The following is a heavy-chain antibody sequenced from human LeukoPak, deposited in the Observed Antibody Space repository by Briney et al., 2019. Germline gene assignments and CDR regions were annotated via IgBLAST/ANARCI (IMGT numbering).Heavy chain of an antibody. CDR2: IYHSGST. CDR3: ARHINRSFDY. Sequence: SETLSLTCTVSGYSISSGYYRGWIRQPPGKGLEWIGSIYHSGSTYYNPSLKSRVTISVDTSKNQFSLKLSSVTAADTAVYYCARHINRSFDYWGQGTLVTVSS. V-gene: IGHV4-38-2*02. CDR1: GYSISSGYY. D-gene: IGHD2-21*01. J-gene: IGHJ4*02.